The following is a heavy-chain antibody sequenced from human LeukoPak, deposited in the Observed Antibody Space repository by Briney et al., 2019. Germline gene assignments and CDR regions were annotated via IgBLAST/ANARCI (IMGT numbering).Heavy chain of an antibody. D-gene: IGHD2-2*01. J-gene: IGHJ4*02. V-gene: IGHV3-33*06. CDR3: AKDRSTSLNYYFDY. Sequence: GGSLRLSCAASGFTFSSYGMHWVRQAPGKGLEWVAVIWYDGSNKYYADSVKGRFTISRDNSKNTLYLQMNSLRAEDTAVYYCAKDRSTSLNYYFDYWGQGTLVTVSS. CDR2: IWYDGSNK. CDR1: GFTFSSYG.